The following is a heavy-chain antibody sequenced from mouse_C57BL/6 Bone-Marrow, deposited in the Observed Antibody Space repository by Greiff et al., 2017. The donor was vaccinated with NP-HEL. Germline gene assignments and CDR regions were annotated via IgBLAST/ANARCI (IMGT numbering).Heavy chain of an antibody. V-gene: IGHV5-16*01. Sequence: EVKLVESEGGLVQPGRSMKLSCTASGFTFSDYYMAWVRQVPEKGLEWVANINYDGSSTYYLDSLKSRFIISRDNAKNILYLQMSSLKSEDTATYYCARAFYGSSYDYAMDYWGQGTSVTVSS. CDR3: ARAFYGSSYDYAMDY. CDR2: INYDGSST. J-gene: IGHJ4*01. CDR1: GFTFSDYY. D-gene: IGHD1-1*01.